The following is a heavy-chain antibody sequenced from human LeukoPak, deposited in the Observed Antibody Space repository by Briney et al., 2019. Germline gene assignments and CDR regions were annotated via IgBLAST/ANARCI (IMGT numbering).Heavy chain of an antibody. J-gene: IGHJ4*02. CDR1: GYTFTSYD. CDR3: ARDRYYGSGSYQSFDY. Sequence: ASVKVSCKASGYTFTSYDINWVRQATGQGLEWMGWMNPNSGNTGYAQKFQGRVTITADESTSTAYMELSSLRSEDTAVYYCARDRYYGSGSYQSFDYWGQGTLVTVSS. CDR2: MNPNSGNT. V-gene: IGHV1-8*01. D-gene: IGHD3-10*01.